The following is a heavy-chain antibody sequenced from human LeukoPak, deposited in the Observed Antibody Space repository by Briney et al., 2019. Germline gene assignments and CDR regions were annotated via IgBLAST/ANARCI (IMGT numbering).Heavy chain of an antibody. V-gene: IGHV3-23*01. J-gene: IGHJ1*01. D-gene: IGHD3-9*01. Sequence: GGSLRLSCEASGFTFSSFAIAWVRQAPGKGLEWVSYVGGSGDFTYYADSVKGRFTISRDNSKNTVYLQMNSLRAEDTAVYYCAKDGHYDILTGYFQDWGQGTLVTVSS. CDR1: GFTFSSFA. CDR3: AKDGHYDILTGYFQD. CDR2: VGGSGDFT.